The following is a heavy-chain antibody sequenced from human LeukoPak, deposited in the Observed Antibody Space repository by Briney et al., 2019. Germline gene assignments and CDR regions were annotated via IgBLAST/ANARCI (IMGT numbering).Heavy chain of an antibody. CDR1: GFTFSSYG. Sequence: PGGSLRLSCAASGFTFSSYGMHWVRQAPGKGLEWVAVISYDGSNKYYADSVKGRFTISRDNSKNTLYLQMNSLRAEDTAVYYCAKGGISWVFDYWGQGTLVTVSS. J-gene: IGHJ4*02. CDR3: AKGGISWVFDY. D-gene: IGHD6-13*01. CDR2: ISYDGSNK. V-gene: IGHV3-30*18.